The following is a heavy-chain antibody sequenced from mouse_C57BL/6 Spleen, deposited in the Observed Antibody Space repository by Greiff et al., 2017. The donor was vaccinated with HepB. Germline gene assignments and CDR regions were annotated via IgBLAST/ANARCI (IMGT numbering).Heavy chain of an antibody. CDR1: GYTFTSYW. CDR3: AREGPGDYYGSSSDY. CDR2: IDPSDSYT. D-gene: IGHD1-1*01. Sequence: VQLQQSGAELVRPGTSVKLSCKASGYTFTSYWMHWVKQRPGQGLEWIGVIDPSDSYTNYNQKFKGKATLTVDTSSSTAYMQLSSLTSEDSAVYYCAREGPGDYYGSSSDYWGQGTTLTVSS. J-gene: IGHJ2*01. V-gene: IGHV1-59*01.